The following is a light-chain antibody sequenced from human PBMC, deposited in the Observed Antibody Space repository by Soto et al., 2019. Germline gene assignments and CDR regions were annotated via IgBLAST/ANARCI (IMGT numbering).Light chain of an antibody. CDR1: SSNIGAGYD. V-gene: IGLV1-40*01. Sequence: QSVLTQPPSVSGAPGQRVTISCTGSSSNIGAGYDVHWYQQLPGTAPKLLIYGSINRPSGVPDRFSGSKSGTSASLAITGLQAEDEAEYYCQSYDSSLSVRYVFGTGTKVTVL. CDR2: GSI. CDR3: QSYDSSLSVRYV. J-gene: IGLJ1*01.